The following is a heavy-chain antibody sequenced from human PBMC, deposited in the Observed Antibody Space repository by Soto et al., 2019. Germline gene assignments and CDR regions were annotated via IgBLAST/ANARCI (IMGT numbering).Heavy chain of an antibody. CDR1: GFTFSSYS. V-gene: IGHV3-48*02. J-gene: IGHJ6*02. Sequence: PGGSLRLSCAASGFTFSSYSMNWVRQAPGKGLEWVSYISSSSSTIYYADSVKGRFTISRDNAKNSLYLQMNSLRDEDTAVYYCARDRITIFGVVIPYYYGMDVWGQGTTVTVSS. CDR2: ISSSSSTI. D-gene: IGHD3-3*01. CDR3: ARDRITIFGVVIPYYYGMDV.